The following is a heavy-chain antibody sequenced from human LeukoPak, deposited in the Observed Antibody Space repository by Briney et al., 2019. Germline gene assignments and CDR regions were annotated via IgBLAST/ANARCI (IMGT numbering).Heavy chain of an antibody. CDR3: ARDPYGSGSSFDY. V-gene: IGHV4-38-2*02. D-gene: IGHD3-10*01. J-gene: IGHJ4*02. CDR2: IYHSGST. Sequence: SETLSLTCTVSGYSISSGYYWGWIRQPPGKGLEWIGSIYHSGSTYYNPSLKSRVTISVDTSKNQFSLKLSSVTAADTAVYYCARDPYGSGSSFDYWGQGTLVTVSS. CDR1: GYSISSGYY.